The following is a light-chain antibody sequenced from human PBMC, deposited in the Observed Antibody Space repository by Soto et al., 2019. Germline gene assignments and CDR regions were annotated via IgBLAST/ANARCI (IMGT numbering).Light chain of an antibody. V-gene: IGLV2-8*01. CDR3: KSYAGSNTYV. J-gene: IGLJ1*01. CDR1: KNDIGVYDF. CDR2: EVV. Sequence: LTQPPSASGSPGQSVTISCTGTKNDIGVYDFVSWYQHHPGKAPRLIIYEVVQRPSGVPDRFSGSKSGNTASLTVSGLQAADEADYFCKSYAGSNTYVFGSGTKATVL.